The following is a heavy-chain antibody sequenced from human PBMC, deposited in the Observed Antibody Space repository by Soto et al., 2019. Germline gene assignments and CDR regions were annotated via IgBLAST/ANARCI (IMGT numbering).Heavy chain of an antibody. V-gene: IGHV3-74*01. CDR2: INSDGSST. CDR1: GFTFSTYW. J-gene: IGHJ5*02. CDR3: ASHRRP. Sequence: EVQLVESGGGLVQPGGSLRLSCAASGFTFSTYWMHWVRQAPGKGLVSVARINSDGSSTSYAYSVKGRFTISRDNAQNTLYLQMNSLRAEDTAVYYCASHRRPWGQGTLVTVSS.